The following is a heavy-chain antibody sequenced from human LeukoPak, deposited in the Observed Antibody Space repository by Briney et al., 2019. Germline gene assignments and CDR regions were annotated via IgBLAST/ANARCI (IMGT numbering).Heavy chain of an antibody. CDR1: GFTSSTHG. Sequence: GGSLRLSCAASGFTSSTHGMIWVRQAPGKGLEWVSYISPRSATIYYADSVKGRFTISRDDARNSLFLQMHSLRAGDTAVYYCARVRGPTVTTWYFDLWGRGTLVTVSS. CDR3: ARVRGPTVTTWYFDL. V-gene: IGHV3-48*01. CDR2: ISPRSATI. D-gene: IGHD4-17*01. J-gene: IGHJ2*01.